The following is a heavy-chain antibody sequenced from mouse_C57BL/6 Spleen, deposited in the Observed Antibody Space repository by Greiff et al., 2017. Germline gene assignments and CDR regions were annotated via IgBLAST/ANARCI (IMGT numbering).Heavy chain of an antibody. J-gene: IGHJ4*01. V-gene: IGHV1-82*01. CDR3: ADYGSSYAMDY. Sequence: QVQLKQSGPELVKPGASVKISCKASGYAFSSSWMNWVKQRPGKGLEWIGRIYPGDGDTNYNGKFKGKATLTADKSSSTAYMQLSSLTSEDSAVYFCADYGSSYAMDYWGQGTSVTVSS. CDR1: GYAFSSSW. CDR2: IYPGDGDT. D-gene: IGHD1-1*01.